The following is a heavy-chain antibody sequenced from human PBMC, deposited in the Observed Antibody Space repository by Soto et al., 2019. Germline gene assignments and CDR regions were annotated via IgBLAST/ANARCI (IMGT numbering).Heavy chain of an antibody. J-gene: IGHJ5*02. Sequence: ASVKVSCKASGYTFTSYDINWVRQAAGQGLEWMGWMNPNSGNTGCAQKFQGRVTMTRNTSIGTACMELSSLRSEDTAVYYCARDPSGSYFPWFDPWGQGTLVTVSS. V-gene: IGHV1-8*01. CDR3: ARDPSGSYFPWFDP. CDR1: GYTFTSYD. CDR2: MNPNSGNT. D-gene: IGHD1-26*01.